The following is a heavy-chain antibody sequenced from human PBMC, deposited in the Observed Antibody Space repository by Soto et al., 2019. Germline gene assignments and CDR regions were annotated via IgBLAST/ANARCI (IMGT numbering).Heavy chain of an antibody. D-gene: IGHD6-19*01. V-gene: IGHV3-23*01. CDR2: ISGGGDNT. CDR1: GFTFSNFV. J-gene: IGHJ6*02. Sequence: GSLRLSCEASGFTFSNFVMTWVRQAPGKGLEWVSSISGGGDNTYYADSVQGRFTISRDNSDNTLDLQMNSLRAADTAVYFCAKSTVCSHFYGMDIWGPGTTVTVSS. CDR3: AKSTVCSHFYGMDI.